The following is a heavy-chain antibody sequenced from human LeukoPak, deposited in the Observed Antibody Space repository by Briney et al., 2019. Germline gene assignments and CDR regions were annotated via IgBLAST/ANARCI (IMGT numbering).Heavy chain of an antibody. V-gene: IGHV1-2*02. CDR2: INPNSGGT. CDR3: ARKGPYLDN. Sequence: ASVKVSCKASGYTFTGSYIHWVRQAPGQGLEWMGWINPNSGGTNYAQKFQGRVTMTRDTSISTVYMELSRLTSDDTAVYYCARKGPYLDNWGQGTLVTVSS. J-gene: IGHJ4*02. CDR1: GYTFTGSY.